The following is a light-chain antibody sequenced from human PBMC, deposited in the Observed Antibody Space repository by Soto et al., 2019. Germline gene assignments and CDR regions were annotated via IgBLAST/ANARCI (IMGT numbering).Light chain of an antibody. V-gene: IGLV2-14*03. CDR2: DVS. CDR3: SSYTSGGTDFV. CDR1: SSDVGGYNY. Sequence: QSALTQPASVSGSPGQSITISCTGTSSDVGGYNYVSWYQQHPGKAPKLMIYDVSDRPSGVSNRFSGSKSGNTASLTISGFQAEDEADYYCSSYTSGGTDFVFGAGTKVTVL. J-gene: IGLJ1*01.